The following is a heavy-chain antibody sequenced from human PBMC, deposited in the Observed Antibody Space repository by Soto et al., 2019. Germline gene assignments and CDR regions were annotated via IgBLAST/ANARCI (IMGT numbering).Heavy chain of an antibody. V-gene: IGHV3-23*01. D-gene: IGHD3-10*01. CDR3: AKDVYGSGRGGYYYGMDV. Sequence: GGSLRLSCAVSGLTFSNYAMSWVRQAPGKGLQWVSTINGGGSSTYFADSVKGRFTISRDNAKNSLYLQMNSLRAEDTALYYCAKDVYGSGRGGYYYGMDVWGQGTTVTVSS. CDR1: GLTFSNYA. J-gene: IGHJ6*02. CDR2: INGGGSST.